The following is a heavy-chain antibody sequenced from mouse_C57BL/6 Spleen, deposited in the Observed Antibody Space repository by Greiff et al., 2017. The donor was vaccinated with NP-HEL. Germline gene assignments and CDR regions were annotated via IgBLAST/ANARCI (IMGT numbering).Heavy chain of an antibody. V-gene: IGHV1-76*01. J-gene: IGHJ4*01. Sequence: QVQLQQSGAELVRPGASVKLSCKASGYTFTDYYINWVKQRPGQGLEWIARIYPGSGNTYYNEKFKGKATLTAEKSSSTAYMQLSSLTSEDSAVYFCAREYYGSSYVPMDYWGQGTSVTVSS. CDR3: AREYYGSSYVPMDY. CDR1: GYTFTDYY. D-gene: IGHD1-1*01. CDR2: IYPGSGNT.